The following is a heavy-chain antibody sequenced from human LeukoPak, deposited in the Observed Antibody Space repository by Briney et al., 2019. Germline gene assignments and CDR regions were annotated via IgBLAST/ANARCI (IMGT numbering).Heavy chain of an antibody. D-gene: IGHD3/OR15-3a*01. V-gene: IGHV3-53*01. CDR1: GLIVSSNY. CDR3: AGDPSSGLYYFDH. CDR2: IYSGGSM. Sequence: WGSLRLSCAASGLIVSSNYMSWVRQAPGKGLEWVSVIYSGGSMYYADSVKGRFTISRDNSKNTLYLQMNSLRAEDTAVYYCAGDPSSGLYYFDHWGQGTLVTVSS. J-gene: IGHJ4*02.